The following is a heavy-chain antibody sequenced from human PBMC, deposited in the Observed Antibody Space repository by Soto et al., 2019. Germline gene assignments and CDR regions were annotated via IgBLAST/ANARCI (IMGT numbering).Heavy chain of an antibody. CDR1: GYTFSKFG. D-gene: IGHD2-15*01. J-gene: IGHJ6*02. CDR3: ARDLGGVEVPGVTRADV. CDR2: ITAFNGNT. V-gene: IGHV1-18*01. Sequence: QVHLVQSGAEVRKPGASVKVSCKTSGYTFSKFGISWVRQAPGQGLQWMGWITAFNGNTNYEERFQGGVTMTTDTSTSTAYMELRNLRSDDTAVYYCARDLGGVEVPGVTRADVWGQGTTVTVSS.